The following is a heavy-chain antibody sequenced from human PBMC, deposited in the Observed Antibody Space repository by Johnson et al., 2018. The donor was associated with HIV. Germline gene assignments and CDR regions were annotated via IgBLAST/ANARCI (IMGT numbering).Heavy chain of an antibody. Sequence: QVQLVESGGGLVQPGGSLRLSCASSGFAFSGHNMGWIRQAPGKGLEWVAVISYDGRNKDYADSVKGRCTISRDNSKNTLFLQMNSLRPEDTAVYYCATERQAALDIWGQGTMVTVSS. CDR3: ATERQAALDI. CDR2: ISYDGRNK. V-gene: IGHV3-30*03. D-gene: IGHD1-1*01. J-gene: IGHJ3*02. CDR1: GFAFSGHN.